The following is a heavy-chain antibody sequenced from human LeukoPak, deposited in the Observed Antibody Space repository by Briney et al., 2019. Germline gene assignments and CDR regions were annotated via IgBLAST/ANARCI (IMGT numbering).Heavy chain of an antibody. D-gene: IGHD3-3*01. J-gene: IGHJ5*02. CDR3: ARDGGYGVGVVNIRGWFDP. CDR1: GDSISSGHYF. Sequence: SDTLSLTCTVSGDSISSGHYFWTWIRQPAGKGLEWIGRLYASGNTNYNHSLKSRVTISVDTSKNDLSLTLTSVTAADTAVYYCARDGGYGVGVVNIRGWFDPWGQGTLVTVSS. V-gene: IGHV4-61*02. CDR2: LYASGNT.